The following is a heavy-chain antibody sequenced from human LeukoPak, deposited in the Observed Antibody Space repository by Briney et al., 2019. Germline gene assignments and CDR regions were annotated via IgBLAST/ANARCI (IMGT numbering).Heavy chain of an antibody. CDR2: IRYDRSNK. D-gene: IGHD2-2*01. CDR3: AKDRSGYCGSTRCLPQGYFQH. V-gene: IGHV3-30*02. J-gene: IGHJ1*01. Sequence: QPGGSLRLSCAASGFTFSSYGMHWVRQAPGKGLEWVSFIRYDRSNKYYADSVKGRFTISRDNSKNTLYLQMNSLRAEDTAVYYCAKDRSGYCGSTRCLPQGYFQHRGRGTLVTVSS. CDR1: GFTFSSYG.